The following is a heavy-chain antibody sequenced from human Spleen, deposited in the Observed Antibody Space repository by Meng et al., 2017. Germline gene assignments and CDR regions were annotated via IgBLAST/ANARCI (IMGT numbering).Heavy chain of an antibody. J-gene: IGHJ6*02. V-gene: IGHV4-4*02. CDR1: GGSISSSNW. Sequence: QVQLQESGPGLLKPSGTLSLPCAVSGGSISSSNWWSWVRQPPGKGLEWIGEIYHRGSINYNPSLKSRVTISLDKSKNQLSLKLNSVTAADTAVYYCARIPFGYYAMDVWGQGTTVTVSS. CDR3: ARIPFGYYAMDV. D-gene: IGHD3-10*01. CDR2: IYHRGSI.